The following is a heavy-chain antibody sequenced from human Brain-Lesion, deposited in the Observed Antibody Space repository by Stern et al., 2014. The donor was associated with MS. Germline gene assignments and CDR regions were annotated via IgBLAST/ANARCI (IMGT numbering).Heavy chain of an antibody. D-gene: IGHD1-14*01. CDR1: GFTFDDYA. Sequence: VQLVESGGDLVHPGRSLRLSCAVFGFTFDDYAMPWVRQAPGKGLEWVGGISCNSGTIGYADSVKGRFTTSRDNAYSSLYLQMNSLRPEDTALYYCARDITGSSAYFAYWGQGTLVPVSS. CDR3: ARDITGSSAYFAY. J-gene: IGHJ4*02. V-gene: IGHV3-9*01. CDR2: ISCNSGTI.